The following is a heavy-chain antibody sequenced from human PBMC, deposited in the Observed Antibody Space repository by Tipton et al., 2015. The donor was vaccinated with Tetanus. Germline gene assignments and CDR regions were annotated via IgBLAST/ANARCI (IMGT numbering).Heavy chain of an antibody. Sequence: LRLSCTVSGGSISSYYWSWIRQPPGKGLEWIGYIYYSGNTNYNPSLKSRVTISVDTSKNQFSLKLSSVTAADTAVYYCARGTGDYWGQGTLVTVSS. V-gene: IGHV4-59*01. CDR3: ARGTGDY. CDR2: IYYSGNT. J-gene: IGHJ4*02. CDR1: GGSISSYY. D-gene: IGHD1-14*01.